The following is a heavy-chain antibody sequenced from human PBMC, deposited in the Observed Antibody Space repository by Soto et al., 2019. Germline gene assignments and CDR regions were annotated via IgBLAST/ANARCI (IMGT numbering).Heavy chain of an antibody. CDR1: GDSVSSKSTT. V-gene: IGHV6-1*01. J-gene: IGHJ4*02. CDR2: TYYRSKWYN. CDR3: ARDDPTPRYFDY. Sequence: PSQTLSLTCAISGDSVSSKSTTWNWIRQSPSRGFEWLGRTYYRSKWYNDYAVSVKSRITINPDTSKNQFSLQLNSVTPEDTAVYYCARDDPTPRYFDYWAQGTLVTVS.